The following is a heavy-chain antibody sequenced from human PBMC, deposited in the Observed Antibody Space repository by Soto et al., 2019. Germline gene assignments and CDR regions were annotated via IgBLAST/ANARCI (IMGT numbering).Heavy chain of an antibody. CDR2: INSDGSTT. V-gene: IGHV3-74*01. CDR1: GFTFNNFW. D-gene: IGHD2-21*01. Sequence: PGGSLRLSCAASGFTFNNFWIHWVRQVPGKGLVWVSHINSDGSTTNYADSVRGRFTVSRDNAKNTVYLQMNSLRADDTSVYYCARGYAYSYSPGYWGQGTRVTVSS. J-gene: IGHJ4*02. CDR3: ARGYAYSYSPGY.